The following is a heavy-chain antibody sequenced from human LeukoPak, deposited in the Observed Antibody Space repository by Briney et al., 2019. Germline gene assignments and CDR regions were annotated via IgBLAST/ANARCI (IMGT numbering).Heavy chain of an antibody. D-gene: IGHD3-10*01. Sequence: PGGSLRLSCAASGFSFSNYAMSWVRQAPGKGLEWVSAITGSGGSTYYADSVKGRFTISRDNSKNTLYLQMNSLRAEDTALYYCAKAGANYYGSTSSFDYWGQGTLVTVSS. CDR1: GFSFSNYA. V-gene: IGHV3-23*01. CDR2: ITGSGGST. J-gene: IGHJ4*02. CDR3: AKAGANYYGSTSSFDY.